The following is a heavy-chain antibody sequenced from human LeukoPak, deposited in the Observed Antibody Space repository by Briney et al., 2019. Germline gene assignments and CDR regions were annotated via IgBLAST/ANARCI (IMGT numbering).Heavy chain of an antibody. Sequence: PGGSLRLSCAASGFTFSSYSMNWVRQAPGKGLEWVSYISNSSSTIYYADSVEGRFTISRDNAKNSLYLQMNSLRAEDTAVYYCARDSVVGATTDYWGQGTLVTVSS. V-gene: IGHV3-48*01. J-gene: IGHJ4*02. CDR3: ARDSVVGATTDY. D-gene: IGHD1-26*01. CDR2: ISNSSSTI. CDR1: GFTFSSYS.